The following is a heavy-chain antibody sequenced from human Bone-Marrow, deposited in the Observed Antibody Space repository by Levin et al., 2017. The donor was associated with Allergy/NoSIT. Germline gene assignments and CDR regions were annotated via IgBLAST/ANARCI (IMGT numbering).Heavy chain of an antibody. V-gene: IGHV3-9*01. CDR3: TKYSHYYYDSIDNWFDP. J-gene: IGHJ5*02. Sequence: SLKISCAASGFTFGDYAMHWVRQVPGKGLEWVSGISWNSGSLGYAESVKGRLTISRDNAKNSLYLQMSSLRPEDTALYFCTKYSHYYYDSIDNWFDPWGQGTLVTVSS. D-gene: IGHD3-22*01. CDR2: ISWNSGSL. CDR1: GFTFGDYA.